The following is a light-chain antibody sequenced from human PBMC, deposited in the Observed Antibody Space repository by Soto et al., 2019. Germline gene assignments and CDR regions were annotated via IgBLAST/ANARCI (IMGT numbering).Light chain of an antibody. CDR3: QQYDGSPRIT. V-gene: IGKV3-20*01. J-gene: IGKJ5*01. Sequence: EIVLTQSPGTLSLSPGERATLSRRASERLSSVYLAWYQQRPGQPHRLIIYGASNRATGIPDRFSGSGCGTDFTLIINRLEPEDVAIYYGQQYDGSPRITFGQGTRLEIK. CDR2: GAS. CDR1: ERLSSVY.